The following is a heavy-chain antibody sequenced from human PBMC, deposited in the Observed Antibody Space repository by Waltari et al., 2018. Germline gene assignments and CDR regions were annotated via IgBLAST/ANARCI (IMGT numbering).Heavy chain of an antibody. J-gene: IGHJ4*02. D-gene: IGHD3-10*01. CDR1: GGSFSGYY. CDR3: AREPSGSGSYFGGPAFDY. Sequence: QVQLQQWGAGMLKPSETLSLTCAVYGGSFSGYYWSWIRQPPGKGLEWIGEINHRGSTNYTPPSKSRVTISVDTSKNQFSLKLSSVTAADTAVYYCAREPSGSGSYFGGPAFDYWGQGTLVTVSS. V-gene: IGHV4-34*01. CDR2: INHRGST.